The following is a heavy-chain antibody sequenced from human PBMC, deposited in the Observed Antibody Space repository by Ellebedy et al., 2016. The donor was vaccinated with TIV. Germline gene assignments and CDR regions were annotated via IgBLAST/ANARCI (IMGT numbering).Heavy chain of an antibody. CDR2: IWYDGSNK. CDR1: GFTFSSYG. Sequence: GGSLRLSXAASGFTFSSYGMHWVRQAPGKGLEWVAVIWYDGSNKYYADSVKGRFTISRDNSKNTLYLQMNSLRAEDTAVYYCARDNYYYGMDVWGQGTTVTVSS. J-gene: IGHJ6*02. CDR3: ARDNYYYGMDV. V-gene: IGHV3-33*01.